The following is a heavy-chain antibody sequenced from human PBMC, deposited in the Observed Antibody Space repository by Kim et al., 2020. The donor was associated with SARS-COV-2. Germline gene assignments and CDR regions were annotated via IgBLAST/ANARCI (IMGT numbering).Heavy chain of an antibody. J-gene: IGHJ5*02. CDR3: TTAEWLRGWFDP. CDR2: IKSKTDGGTT. V-gene: IGHV3-15*01. CDR1: GFTFSNAW. Sequence: GGSLRLSCAASGFTFSNAWMSWVRQAPGKGLEWVGRIKSKTDGGTTDYAAPVKGRFTISRDDSKNTLYLQMNSLKTEDTAVYYCTTAEWLRGWFDPWGQGTLVTVSS. D-gene: IGHD3-3*01.